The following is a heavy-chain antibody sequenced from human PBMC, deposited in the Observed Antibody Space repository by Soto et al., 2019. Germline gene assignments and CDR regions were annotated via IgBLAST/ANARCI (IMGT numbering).Heavy chain of an antibody. V-gene: IGHV2-26*01. CDR1: GFSLSNTRLG. J-gene: IGHJ6*02. CDR3: ARNFAGHYAMDV. CDR2: IFSNNEK. Sequence: QVTLKESGPVLVKPTETLTLTCTVSGFSLSNTRLGVSWIRQPPGKALEWLAHIFSNNEKSFNTSLKNRLTISQDTSKSQVVLTMTNMDPVVTATYYCARNFAGHYAMDVWGQGTTVTVSS.